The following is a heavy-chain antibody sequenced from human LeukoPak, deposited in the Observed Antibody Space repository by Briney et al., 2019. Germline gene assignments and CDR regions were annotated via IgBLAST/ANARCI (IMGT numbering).Heavy chain of an antibody. Sequence: GASVKVSCKASGYTFTSYGISWVRQAPGQGLEWMGWISAYNGNTNYAQRLQGRVTMTTDTSTSTAYMELRSLRSDDTAVYYCARGMITFGGVIVSNWFDPWGQGTLVTVSS. CDR1: GYTFTSYG. CDR3: ARGMITFGGVIVSNWFDP. J-gene: IGHJ5*02. V-gene: IGHV1-18*01. CDR2: ISAYNGNT. D-gene: IGHD3-16*02.